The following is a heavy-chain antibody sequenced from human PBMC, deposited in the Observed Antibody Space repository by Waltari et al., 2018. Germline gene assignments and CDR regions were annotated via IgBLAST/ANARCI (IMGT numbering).Heavy chain of an antibody. CDR1: GFTVGESW. CDR2: INPDGSAK. D-gene: IGHD2-15*01. J-gene: IGHJ3*02. Sequence: EVQVVESGGGLVQPGGSLRLSCEASGFTVGESWRIGVRQAPGKGLEWVAKINPDGSAKTYVDSVKGRFTISRDNAKNSLYLPMNSLRAEDTTVYYCVRDLRWAFDIWGQGTMVTVSA. V-gene: IGHV3-7*01. CDR3: VRDLRWAFDI.